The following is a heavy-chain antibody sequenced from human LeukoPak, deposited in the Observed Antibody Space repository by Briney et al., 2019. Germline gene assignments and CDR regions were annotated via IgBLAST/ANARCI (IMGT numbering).Heavy chain of an antibody. CDR3: AKDQYYYDNSGHPTEY. D-gene: IGHD3-22*01. CDR1: GFTFSSYA. V-gene: IGHV3-23*01. J-gene: IGHJ4*02. CDR2: ISGSGCGT. Sequence: GGPLRLSCAASGFTFSSYAMSWVRQAPGKGLEWVSAISGSGCGTFYADSVKGRFTISRDNSKNTLYLQMNSLRAEDTAVYYCAKDQYYYDNSGHPTEYWGQGTLVPVSS.